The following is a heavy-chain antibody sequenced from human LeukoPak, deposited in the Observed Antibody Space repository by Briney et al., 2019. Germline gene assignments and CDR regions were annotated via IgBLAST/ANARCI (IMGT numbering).Heavy chain of an antibody. V-gene: IGHV3-74*01. Sequence: AGGSLRLSCAASGFTFSSYWMHWVRHSPGKGLVWVSRINSDGSSTSYADSVKGRFTISRDNAKNTLYLQMNSLRAEDTAVYYCARGQVYSGYDFFDYWGQGTLVTVSS. CDR3: ARGQVYSGYDFFDY. J-gene: IGHJ4*02. CDR1: GFTFSSYW. CDR2: INSDGSST. D-gene: IGHD5-12*01.